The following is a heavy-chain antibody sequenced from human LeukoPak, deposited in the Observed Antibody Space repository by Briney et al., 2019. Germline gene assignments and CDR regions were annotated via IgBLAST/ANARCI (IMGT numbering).Heavy chain of an antibody. J-gene: IGHJ4*02. V-gene: IGHV1-46*01. CDR2: INPSGGSA. Sequence: GASVKVSCKASGYTFGIYNMHWVRQAPGQGLEWMGIINPSGGSASDAQKFQGRLTMTRDTSTSTLYMELSSLRSEDTAVYYCAREGVAATGLDYWGQGTLVTVSS. D-gene: IGHD6-13*01. CDR3: AREGVAATGLDY. CDR1: GYTFGIYN.